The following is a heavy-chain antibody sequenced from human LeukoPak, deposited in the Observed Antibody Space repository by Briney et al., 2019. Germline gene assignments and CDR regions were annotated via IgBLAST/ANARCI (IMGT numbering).Heavy chain of an antibody. CDR3: ANDFRGSGYFFDY. CDR2: ISGAGDNA. CDR1: GLTFSSYA. J-gene: IGHJ4*02. D-gene: IGHD2-15*01. Sequence: PGGSLRLSCAASGLTFSSYAVSWVRQAPGKGLEWVSAISGAGDNAFYADSVKGRFTISRDNSKNTLYLQMNSLRAEDTAVYYCANDFRGSGYFFDYWGQGTLVTVSS. V-gene: IGHV3-23*01.